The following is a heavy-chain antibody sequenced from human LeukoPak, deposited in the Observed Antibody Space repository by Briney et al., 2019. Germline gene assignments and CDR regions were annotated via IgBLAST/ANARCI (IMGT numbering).Heavy chain of an antibody. CDR3: ARLCCGRAGPTGLPLDY. Sequence: SETLSLTCTVSGGSISSYYWSWIRQPPGKGLEWIGYIYYSGSTNYNPSLKSRVTISVDTSKNQFSLKLSSVTAADTAVYYCARLCCGRAGPTGLPLDYWGQGTLVTVSS. CDR1: GGSISSYY. CDR2: IYYSGST. V-gene: IGHV4-59*12. D-gene: IGHD1-1*01. J-gene: IGHJ4*02.